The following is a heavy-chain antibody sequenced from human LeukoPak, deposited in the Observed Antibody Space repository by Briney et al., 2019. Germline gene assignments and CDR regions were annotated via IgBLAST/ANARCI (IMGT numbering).Heavy chain of an antibody. D-gene: IGHD5-12*01. CDR2: IKQDGSEK. Sequence: GGSLRLSCAASGFTFSHYWMTWVRQAPGKGLEWLANIKQDGSEKYYVDSLKGRFTISRDNAKNSLYLQINSLRADDTAIYYCARDSGRFYIDYWGQGTLVTVSS. J-gene: IGHJ4*02. CDR3: ARDSGRFYIDY. CDR1: GFTFSHYW. V-gene: IGHV3-7*03.